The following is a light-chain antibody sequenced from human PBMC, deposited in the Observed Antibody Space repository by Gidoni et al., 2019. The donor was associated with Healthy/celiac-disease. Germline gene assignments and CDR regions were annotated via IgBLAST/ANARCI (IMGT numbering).Light chain of an antibody. Sequence: ENGLTQSPGTLSLSPGERATLSCRASQSVSSSYLAWYQQKPGQAPRLLIYGASSRATGIPDRFSGSGSGTDFTLTISRLEPEDFAVYYCQQYGSSPPWTFGQGTKVEIK. CDR1: QSVSSSY. J-gene: IGKJ1*01. V-gene: IGKV3-20*01. CDR3: QQYGSSPPWT. CDR2: GAS.